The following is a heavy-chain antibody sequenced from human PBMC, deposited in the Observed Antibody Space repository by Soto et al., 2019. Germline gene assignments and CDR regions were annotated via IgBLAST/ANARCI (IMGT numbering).Heavy chain of an antibody. J-gene: IGHJ6*02. V-gene: IGHV4-34*02. CDR1: GGSFGGYF. D-gene: IGHD2-21*02. CDR3: ARQGAVTGMFYYHRMDV. CDR2: INHGGIT. Sequence: QVQLQQWGAGLLKPSETLSLTCDVYGGSFGGYFWSWIRQPPGKGLEWIGEINHGGITNYNPSLKSRITISVDTSKNRFSLKLSSVTAADAAVYYCARQGAVTGMFYYHRMDVWGQGTSVTVSS.